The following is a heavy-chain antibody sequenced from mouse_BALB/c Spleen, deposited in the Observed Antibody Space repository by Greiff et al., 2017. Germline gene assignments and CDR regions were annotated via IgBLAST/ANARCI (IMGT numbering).Heavy chain of an antibody. Sequence: EVKLMESGPDLVKPSQSLSLTCTVTGYSITSGYSWHWIRQCPGNKLEWMGYIHYSGSTNYNPSLKRRISITRDTSKNQFFLQLNSVTTEDTATYYCARGATVVGFDYWGQGTTLTVSS. CDR3: ARGATVVGFDY. V-gene: IGHV3-1*02. CDR2: IHYSGST. D-gene: IGHD1-1*01. J-gene: IGHJ2*01. CDR1: GYSITSGYS.